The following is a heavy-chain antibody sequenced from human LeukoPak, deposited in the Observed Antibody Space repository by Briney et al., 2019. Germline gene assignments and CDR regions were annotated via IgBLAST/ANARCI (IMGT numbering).Heavy chain of an antibody. Sequence: SQTLSLTCTVSGGSISSGGYSWSWIRQHPGKGLEWIGYIYYSGSTYYNPSLKSRVTISVDTSKNQFSLKLSSVTAADTAVYYCARGRHGSGSYYIPSDGFDYWGQGTLVTVSS. CDR3: ARGRHGSGSYYIPSDGFDY. CDR1: GGSISSGGYS. V-gene: IGHV4-31*03. CDR2: IYYSGST. D-gene: IGHD3-10*01. J-gene: IGHJ4*02.